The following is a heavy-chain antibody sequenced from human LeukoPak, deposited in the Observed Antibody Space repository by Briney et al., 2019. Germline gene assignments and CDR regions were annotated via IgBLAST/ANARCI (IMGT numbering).Heavy chain of an antibody. Sequence: SVKVSCKASGGTFSSYAISWVRQAPGQGLEWMGGIIPMFGTANYAQKFQGRVTITTEESTSTAYLELSSLGSEDTAMYYCARVFARGGEISGSYYYYWGQGTLVTVSS. V-gene: IGHV1-69*05. CDR3: ARVFARGGEISGSYYYY. D-gene: IGHD1-26*01. CDR2: IIPMFGTA. CDR1: GGTFSSYA. J-gene: IGHJ4*02.